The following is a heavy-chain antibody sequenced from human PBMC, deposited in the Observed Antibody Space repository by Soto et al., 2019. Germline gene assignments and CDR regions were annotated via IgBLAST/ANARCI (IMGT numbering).Heavy chain of an antibody. CDR1: GYSFTSYW. V-gene: IGHV5-51*01. CDR3: ARAPDGYCFCTCCYEVWFWFDS. D-gene: IGHD2-2*03. CDR2: IYPGDSDT. Sequence: PGESLKISCKGSGYSFTSYWIGWVRQMPGKGLEWMGIIYPGDSDTRYSPSFQGQVTISADKSISTAYLQWSSLKASDTAMYYCARAPDGYCFCTCCYEVWFWFDSWGQGTLVTVSS. J-gene: IGHJ5*01.